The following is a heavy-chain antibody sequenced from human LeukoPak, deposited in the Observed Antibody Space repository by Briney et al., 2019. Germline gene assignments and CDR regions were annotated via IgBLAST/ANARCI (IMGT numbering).Heavy chain of an antibody. D-gene: IGHD6-19*01. CDR2: IYHSGST. J-gene: IGHJ4*02. Sequence: SETLSLTCAVSGYSISSGYYWGWIRQPPGKGLEWIGSIYHSGSTYYNPSLKSRVTISVDTSKNQFSLKLSSVTAADTAVYYCARRLIAVADPFDYWGRGTLVTVSS. CDR1: GYSISSGYY. V-gene: IGHV4-38-2*01. CDR3: ARRLIAVADPFDY.